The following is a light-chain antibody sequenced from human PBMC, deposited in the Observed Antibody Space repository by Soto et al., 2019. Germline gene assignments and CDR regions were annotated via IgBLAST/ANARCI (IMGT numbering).Light chain of an antibody. CDR2: DDN. V-gene: IGLV1-51*01. J-gene: IGLJ1*01. CDR3: GSWDSSLSAYV. Sequence: QSVLTQPPSVSGAPGQTVTISCAGSRSHSGGNSVSGDQQLPGPAPKLLIYDDNKRPSGIPGRFTGSKSGTSATLGITGFQTGDEADYYCGSWDSSLSAYVFGTGTKVTVL. CDR1: RSHSGGNS.